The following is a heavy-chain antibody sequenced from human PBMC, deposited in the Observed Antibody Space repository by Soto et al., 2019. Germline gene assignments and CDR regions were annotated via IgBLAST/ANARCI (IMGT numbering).Heavy chain of an antibody. J-gene: IGHJ3*02. V-gene: IGHV3-9*01. CDR2: ISWNSGSI. Sequence: GGSLRLSCAASGFTFDDYAMHWVRQAPGKGLEWVSGISWNSGSIGYADSVKGRFTISRDNAKNSLYLQMNSLRAEDTALYYCAKDRRYCSGGSCSSLDAFDIWGQGTMVTVSS. CDR3: AKDRRYCSGGSCSSLDAFDI. D-gene: IGHD2-15*01. CDR1: GFTFDDYA.